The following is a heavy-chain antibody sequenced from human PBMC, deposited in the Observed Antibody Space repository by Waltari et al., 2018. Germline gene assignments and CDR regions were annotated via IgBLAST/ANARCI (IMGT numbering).Heavy chain of an antibody. Sequence: EEQLVESGGGLIQPGGSLRLSCAASGFTFSSYGLSWVRQVPGKGVEWCSYITSSGATHYADFLRGRFIVSRDNAKSSLYLQMNSLRAEDTALYYCARGYCGGDCSSSARYVDIWGRGTLVSVSS. CDR3: ARGYCGGDCSSSARYVDI. J-gene: IGHJ2*01. V-gene: IGHV3-48*04. CDR1: GFTFSSYG. CDR2: ITSSGAT. D-gene: IGHD2-21*02.